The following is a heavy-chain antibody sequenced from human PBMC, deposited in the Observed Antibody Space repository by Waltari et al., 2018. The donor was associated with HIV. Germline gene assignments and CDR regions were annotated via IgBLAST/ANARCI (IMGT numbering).Heavy chain of an antibody. CDR3: ARAGRSGYHYALDV. Sequence: EVQLVESGGGLVKPGGSLTLSCVASGLTVCTYVMNWVCGVPGGGLEWVSATSISATATFNDDSVKGRFTTHRDNPNDTLYLHKHSLRHDQPAVYFGARAGRSGYHYALDVWGQGTTVTVSS. V-gene: IGHV3-21*01. CDR2: TSISATAT. D-gene: IGHD6-25*01. J-gene: IGHJ6*02. CDR1: GLTVCTYV.